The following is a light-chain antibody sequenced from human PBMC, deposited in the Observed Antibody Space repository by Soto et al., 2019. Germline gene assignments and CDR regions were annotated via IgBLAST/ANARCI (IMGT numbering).Light chain of an antibody. CDR3: QQYNNWPPWT. CDR2: DTS. Sequence: ERVMTQSPGTLSLSPGERATLSCRASESVSSNLAWYQQKPGQAPRLLIYDTSTRATGIPARFSGSGSGTEFTLTISSLQSEDFAVYYCQQYNNWPPWTFGQGTKVEIK. CDR1: ESVSSN. V-gene: IGKV3-15*01. J-gene: IGKJ1*01.